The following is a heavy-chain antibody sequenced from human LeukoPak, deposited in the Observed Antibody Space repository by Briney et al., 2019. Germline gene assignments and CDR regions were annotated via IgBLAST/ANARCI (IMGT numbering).Heavy chain of an antibody. J-gene: IGHJ6*03. V-gene: IGHV4-4*07. D-gene: IGHD3-10*01. Sequence: PSETLSLTCTVSGGSVNSYYLSWIRQPAGKTLEWIGRIYDGGSTNYNPSLKSRVTISVDTSKNQFSLRLSSVTAADTAVYYCARRARGDYYYMDVWGKGTTVTVSS. CDR2: IYDGGST. CDR3: ARRARGDYYYMDV. CDR1: GGSVNSYY.